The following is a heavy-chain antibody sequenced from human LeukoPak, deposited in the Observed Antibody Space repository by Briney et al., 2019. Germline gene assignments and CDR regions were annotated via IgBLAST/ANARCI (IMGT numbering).Heavy chain of an antibody. CDR1: GYTFTDYF. CDR2: INPNSGGT. CDR3: ARAYSSSWYMGYYYYYYMDV. D-gene: IGHD6-13*01. J-gene: IGHJ6*03. V-gene: IGHV1-2*02. Sequence: ASVKVSCKASGYTFTDYFLHWVRQAPGQGLEWMGWINPNSGGTNYAQKFQGRVTMTRNTSISTAYMELSSLRSEDTAVYYCARAYSSSWYMGYYYYYYMDVWGKGTTVTISS.